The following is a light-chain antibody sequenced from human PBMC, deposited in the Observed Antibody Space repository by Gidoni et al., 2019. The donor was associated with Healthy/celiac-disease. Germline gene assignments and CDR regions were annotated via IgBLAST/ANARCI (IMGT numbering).Light chain of an antibody. CDR1: QIVSSY. CDR3: QQRSNWPPTWT. V-gene: IGKV3-11*01. CDR2: DAS. Sequence: EIVLTLSPATLSLSPGERATLSCRASQIVSSYLAWFQQKPGQAPRLLIYDASNRATGIPARFSGSGSGTDFTLTISSLEPEDFAVYYCQQRSNWPPTWTFGQGTKVEIK. J-gene: IGKJ1*01.